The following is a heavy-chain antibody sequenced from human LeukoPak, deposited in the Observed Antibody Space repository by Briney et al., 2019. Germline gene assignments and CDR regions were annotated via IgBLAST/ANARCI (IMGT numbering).Heavy chain of an antibody. D-gene: IGHD6-19*01. V-gene: IGHV3-20*03. Sequence: LRLCSASAGFFFDYYGMWFVHPAGEERQGFVSGINSEGTSSGSADYVKGRFTSSRANAKNSLYLQMNSLRAEDTALYYGARDLVVAGTGFGYWGQGTLVTVSS. CDR2: INSEGTSS. CDR3: ARDLVVAGTGFGY. CDR1: GFFFDYYG. J-gene: IGHJ4*02.